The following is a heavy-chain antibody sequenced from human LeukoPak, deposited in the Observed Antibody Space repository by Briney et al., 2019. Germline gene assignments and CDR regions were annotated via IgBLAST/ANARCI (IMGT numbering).Heavy chain of an antibody. D-gene: IGHD2-2*02. CDR2: ISYDGSNK. CDR1: GFTFSSYG. V-gene: IGHV3-30*03. CDR3: ARADCSSSSCYTVSY. J-gene: IGHJ4*02. Sequence: GGSLRLSCAASGFTFSSYGMHWVRQAPGKGLEWVAVISYDGSNKYYADSVKGRFTISRDNSKNTVYLQMDSLRAEDMAVYYCARADCSSSSCYTVSYWGQGTLVTVSS.